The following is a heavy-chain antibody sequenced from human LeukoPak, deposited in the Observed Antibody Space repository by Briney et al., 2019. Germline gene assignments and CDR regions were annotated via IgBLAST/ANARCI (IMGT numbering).Heavy chain of an antibody. J-gene: IGHJ4*02. D-gene: IGHD6-19*01. CDR3: AKDNRRHYTSGPNPDSLH. Sequence: GGSLRLSCAASGFIFSSYPLNWVRQAPGKGLEWVSTISGDSSYIQYADSVKGRFTISRDNTKNSLYLQMDSLRVEDTAFYYCAKDNRRHYTSGPNPDSLHWGQGALVTVSS. CDR1: GFIFSSYP. V-gene: IGHV3-21*04. CDR2: ISGDSSYI.